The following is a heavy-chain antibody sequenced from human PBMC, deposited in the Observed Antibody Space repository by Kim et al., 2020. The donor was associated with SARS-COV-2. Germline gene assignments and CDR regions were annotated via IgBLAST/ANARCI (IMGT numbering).Heavy chain of an antibody. CDR3: GRDWAMGGNSNRPIDY. Sequence: GGSLRLSCAASGFKFSNYYMSWVRQAPGKGLEWVAYIKPDGSQNYYVDSVKGRFTISRDNAKNSLYLQMNSLRAEDTAVYYCGRDWAMGGNSNRPIDYWGQGTLVTVSS. CDR2: IKPDGSQN. V-gene: IGHV3-7*01. CDR1: GFKFSNYY. D-gene: IGHD6-19*01. J-gene: IGHJ4*02.